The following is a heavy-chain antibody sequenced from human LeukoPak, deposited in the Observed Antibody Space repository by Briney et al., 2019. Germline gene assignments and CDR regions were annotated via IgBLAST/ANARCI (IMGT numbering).Heavy chain of an antibody. V-gene: IGHV4-59*01. D-gene: IGHD4-11*01. CDR1: GGSISSYY. CDR3: ARDNSNYGAFDY. CDR2: IYYSGGT. J-gene: IGHJ4*02. Sequence: SETLSLTCTVSGGSISSYYWSWIRQPPGKGLEWIGYIYYSGGTNYNPSLKSRVTISVDTSKNQFSLKLSSVTAADTAVYYCARDNSNYGAFDYWGQGTLVTVSS.